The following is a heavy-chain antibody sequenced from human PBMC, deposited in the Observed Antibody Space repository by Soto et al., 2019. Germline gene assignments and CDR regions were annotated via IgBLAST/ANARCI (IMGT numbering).Heavy chain of an antibody. CDR3: ATIGTFGPSLSHYPGMDV. CDR1: GGSFSNFI. J-gene: IGHJ6*02. Sequence: QVQLVQSGAEVKEPGSSVRVSCKASGGSFSNFIMNWVRQTPGQGLEWMGGIVPMLGTPTYAEKFKGRVTISATGCTSTASVELALPRSHDTAISYGATIGTFGPSLSHYPGMDVWCRRSMVTVS. CDR2: IVPMLGTP. V-gene: IGHV1-69*16. D-gene: IGHD1-1*01.